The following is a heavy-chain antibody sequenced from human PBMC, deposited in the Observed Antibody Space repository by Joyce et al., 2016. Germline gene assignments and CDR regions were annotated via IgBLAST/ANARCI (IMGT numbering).Heavy chain of an antibody. Sequence: QFQLVQSGAEVKEPGASVRVSCKTSGNTFTSHYMHWVRQAPGQGLEWMGHMSPSGIAYTYSFRDRLTLTRDLSTTAYYMELKRLRSEDTAIYYCVRGLGVADKAFDYWGQGTLVSVSS. J-gene: IGHJ4*02. CDR1: GNTFTSHY. D-gene: IGHD3-3*01. CDR2: MSPSGI. V-gene: IGHV1-46*01. CDR3: VRGLGVADKAFDY.